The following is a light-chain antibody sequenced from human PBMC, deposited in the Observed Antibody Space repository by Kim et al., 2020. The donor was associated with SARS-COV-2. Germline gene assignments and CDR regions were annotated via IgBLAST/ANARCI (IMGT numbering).Light chain of an antibody. V-gene: IGKV1-33*01. J-gene: IGKJ5*01. CDR1: QDINNY. Sequence: ASVGDQVTITCQASQDINNYLNWYQQRLGKAPKLLIYDASNLETGVPSRFSGRGYGTEFTLTISGLQPEDFASYYCQQYDKIPGTFGQGTRLEIK. CDR3: QQYDKIPGT. CDR2: DAS.